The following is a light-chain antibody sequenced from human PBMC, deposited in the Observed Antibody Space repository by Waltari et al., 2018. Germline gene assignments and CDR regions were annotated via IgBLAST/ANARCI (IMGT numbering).Light chain of an antibody. CDR2: EVT. Sequence: QSALTQPAAVSGSPGQSITISCTGTSRDVGGQKYVSWYPQYPGKAPKLIIYEVTNRHSGVSNRFSASTSGNPASLTISGLQAEHAADYYCSSYTDSSTDVFGTGPTVTV. CDR1: SRDVGGQKY. V-gene: IGLV2-14*01. CDR3: SSYTDSSTDV. J-gene: IGLJ1*01.